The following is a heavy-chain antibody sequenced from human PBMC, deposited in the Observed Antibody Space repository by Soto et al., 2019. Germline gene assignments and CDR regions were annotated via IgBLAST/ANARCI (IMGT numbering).Heavy chain of an antibody. CDR3: ARYKAVAGSDYYYYGMDV. J-gene: IGHJ6*02. D-gene: IGHD6-19*01. V-gene: IGHV4-4*02. CDR2: IYHSGST. CDR1: GGSISSSNW. Sequence: SETLSLTCAVSGGSISSSNWWSWVRQPPGKGLEWIGEIYHSGSTNYNPSLKSQVTISVDKSKNQFSLKLSSATAADTAVYYCARYKAVAGSDYYYYGMDVWGQGTTVTVSS.